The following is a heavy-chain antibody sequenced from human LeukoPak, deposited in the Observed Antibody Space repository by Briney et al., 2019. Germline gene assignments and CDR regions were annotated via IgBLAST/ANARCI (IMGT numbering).Heavy chain of an antibody. CDR1: GFTFSSYW. CDR2: INNDGSGT. J-gene: IGHJ4*02. D-gene: IGHD2-2*02. CDR3: AGYNCSSTTCYTGGFDY. Sequence: GGSLRLSCAASGFTFSSYWMHWVRQAPGKGPVWVSRINNDGSGTTYADSVKGRFTISRDSSKNTLYLQMNSLTAEDTAVYYCAGYNCSSTTCYTGGFDYWGQGTLVTVSS. V-gene: IGHV3-74*01.